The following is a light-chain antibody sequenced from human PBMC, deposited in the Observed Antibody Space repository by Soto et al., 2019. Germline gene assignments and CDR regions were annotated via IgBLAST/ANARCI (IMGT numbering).Light chain of an antibody. CDR2: GAS. V-gene: IGKV3-20*01. CDR1: QSVSSSY. J-gene: IGKJ1*01. CDR3: QQYGDSPLT. Sequence: EIVLMQSPDILSLSPGERATLSCRASQSVSSSYLAWYQQKPGQAPRLLIFGASSRATGIPDRFSGSGSGTDFTLTISRLEPEDSAVYYCQQYGDSPLTFGQGTKVEIK.